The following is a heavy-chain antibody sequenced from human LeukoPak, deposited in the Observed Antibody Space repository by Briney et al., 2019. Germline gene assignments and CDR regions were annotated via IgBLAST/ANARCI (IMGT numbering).Heavy chain of an antibody. CDR2: IIPIFGTA. CDR1: GGTFSSYA. D-gene: IGHD6-13*01. V-gene: IGHV1-69*05. Sequence: SVKVSCKASGGTFSSYAISWVRQAPGQGLEWMGGIIPIFGTANYAQKLQGRVTMTTDTSTSTAYMELRSLRSDDTAVYYCARISKQQLGSANTFDIWGQGTIVTVSS. CDR3: ARISKQQLGSANTFDI. J-gene: IGHJ3*02.